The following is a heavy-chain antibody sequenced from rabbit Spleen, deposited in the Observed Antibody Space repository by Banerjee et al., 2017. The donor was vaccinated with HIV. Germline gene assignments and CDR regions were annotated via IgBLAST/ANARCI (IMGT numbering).Heavy chain of an antibody. J-gene: IGHJ4*01. V-gene: IGHV1S45*01. Sequence: QEELEESGGGLVKPEGSLTLTCKASGFSFSDRDVMCWVRQAPGKGLEWIACINASTAKPVYATWASGRFTISRTSSTTVTLRMTSLTAADRATYFCARDLVGVIGWNFYLWGQGTLVTVS. CDR1: GFSFSDRDV. CDR2: INASTAKP. CDR3: ARDLVGVIGWNFYL. D-gene: IGHD2-1*01.